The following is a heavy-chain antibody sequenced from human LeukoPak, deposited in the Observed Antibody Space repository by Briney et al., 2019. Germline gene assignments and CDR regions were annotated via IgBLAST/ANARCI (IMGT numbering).Heavy chain of an antibody. J-gene: IGHJ2*01. CDR3: AKALRHIAVAGTSYWYFDL. CDR2: MSGSSGST. Sequence: PGGSLRLPRAASLFTFNRYAMLGVRQAPGKGLEGVSAMSGSSGSTYCANSVKGRFTISRDNSKNTLYLQMNSLRAEDTAVYYWAKALRHIAVAGTSYWYFDLWGRGTLVTVSS. D-gene: IGHD6-13*01. CDR1: LFTFNRYA. V-gene: IGHV3-23*01.